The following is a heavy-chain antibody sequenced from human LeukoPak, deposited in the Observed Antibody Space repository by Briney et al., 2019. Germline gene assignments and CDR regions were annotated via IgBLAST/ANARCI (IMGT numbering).Heavy chain of an antibody. D-gene: IGHD5-12*01. J-gene: IGHJ4*02. Sequence: GASVKVSCKASGGTFSSYAISWVRQAPGQGLEWMGRINPNSGGTNYAQKFQGRVTMTRDTSISTAYMELSRLRSDDTAVYYCARDKEWLRLGDWGQGTLVTVSS. V-gene: IGHV1-2*06. CDR1: GGTFSSYA. CDR2: INPNSGGT. CDR3: ARDKEWLRLGD.